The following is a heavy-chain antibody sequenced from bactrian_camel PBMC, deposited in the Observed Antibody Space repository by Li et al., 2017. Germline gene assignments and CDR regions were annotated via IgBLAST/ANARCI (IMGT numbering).Heavy chain of an antibody. V-gene: IGHV3S1*01. Sequence: HVQLVESGGGAVQSGGSLRLSCLASGFTVSTGYMAWFRQAPGQEREGVAAIDTAGAATYTYSVQGRFTISKDNVKNALYLQMNDLKPEDTAIYYCAADSVNLQLARFYTYWGQGTQVTVS. D-gene: IGHD7*01. J-gene: IGHJ4*01. CDR3: AADSVNLQLARFYTY. CDR2: IDTAGAAT. CDR1: GFTVSTGY.